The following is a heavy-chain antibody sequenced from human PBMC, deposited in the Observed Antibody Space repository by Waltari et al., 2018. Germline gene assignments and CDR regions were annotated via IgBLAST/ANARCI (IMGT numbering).Heavy chain of an antibody. CDR3: ARNVDTAMVGAFDI. J-gene: IGHJ3*02. Sequence: EVQMVESGGGLVQPGGSLRLSCAASGFTFSSYAMHWVRQAPGKGLEYVSAISSNGGSTYYANSVKGRFTISRDNSKNTLYLQMGSLRAEDMAVYYCARNVDTAMVGAFDIWGQGTMVTVSS. D-gene: IGHD5-18*01. V-gene: IGHV3-64*01. CDR2: ISSNGGST. CDR1: GFTFSSYA.